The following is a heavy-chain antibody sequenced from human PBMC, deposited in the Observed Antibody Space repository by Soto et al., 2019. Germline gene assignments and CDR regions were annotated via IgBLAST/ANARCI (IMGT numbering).Heavy chain of an antibody. CDR1: GFTFSSYS. Sequence: GGSLRLSCAASGFTFSSYSMNWVRQAPGKGLEWVSSISSSSSYIYYADSVKGRFTISRDNAKNSLYLQMNSLRAEDTAVYYCARAPRYYYDSSGYYYFDYWGQGTLVTVSS. CDR2: ISSSSSYI. D-gene: IGHD3-22*01. V-gene: IGHV3-21*01. CDR3: ARAPRYYYDSSGYYYFDY. J-gene: IGHJ4*02.